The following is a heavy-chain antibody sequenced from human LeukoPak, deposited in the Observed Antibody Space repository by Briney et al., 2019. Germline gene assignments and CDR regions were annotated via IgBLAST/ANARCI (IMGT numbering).Heavy chain of an antibody. CDR3: ARADPNASGYFYRFNWFDP. CDR1: GGSISSYY. V-gene: IGHV4-59*01. D-gene: IGHD3-10*01. Sequence: PSETLSLTCTVSGGSISSYYWNWVRQPPGKGLEWIGNIYYSGSTNYNPSLKSRVTISLDTSKFQFSLRLNSVTAADTAVYYGARADPNASGYFYRFNWFDPWGQGTLVTVSS. CDR2: IYYSGST. J-gene: IGHJ5*02.